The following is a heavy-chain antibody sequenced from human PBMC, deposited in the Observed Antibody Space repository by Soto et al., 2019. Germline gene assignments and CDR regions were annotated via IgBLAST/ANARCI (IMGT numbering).Heavy chain of an antibody. V-gene: IGHV4-59*01. D-gene: IGHD1-26*01. CDR3: VKGGSSKFDP. J-gene: IGHJ5*02. Sequence: ETLSLTCTVSGGSISRNYWSWIRQPPGKGQEWIGYIYYTGSTNYNPSLKSRVTISVDTSKNQFSLKLSSVTAADTAVYYCVKGGSSKFDPWGQGTLVTVS. CDR1: GGSISRNY. CDR2: IYYTGST.